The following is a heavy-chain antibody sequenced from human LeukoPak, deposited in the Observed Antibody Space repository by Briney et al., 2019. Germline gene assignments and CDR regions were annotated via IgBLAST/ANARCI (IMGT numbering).Heavy chain of an antibody. D-gene: IGHD6-19*01. CDR2: INHSGST. CDR3: ARGGIAVAGTTYFDY. V-gene: IGHV4-34*01. J-gene: IGHJ4*02. CDR1: GGSFSGYY. Sequence: PSETLSLTCAVYGGSFSGYYWSWIRQPPGKGLEWIGEINHSGSTNYNPSLKGRVTISIDTSKNQFSLKLSSVTAADTAVYYCARGGIAVAGTTYFDYWGQGTLVTVSS.